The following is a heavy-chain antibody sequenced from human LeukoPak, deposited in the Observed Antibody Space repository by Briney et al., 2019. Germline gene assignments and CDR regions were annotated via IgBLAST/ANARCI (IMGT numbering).Heavy chain of an antibody. CDR2: IYYSGST. Sequence: SETLSLTCTVSGGSISSSSYYWGWLRQPPGKGLEWIGTIYYSGSTYYNPSLKSRVTISVDTSKNQFSLNLSSVTAADTAVYYCARGPYSWLAGSPSAGFDYWGQGTLVTVSS. CDR3: ARGPYSWLAGSPSAGFDY. CDR1: GGSISSSSYY. J-gene: IGHJ4*02. V-gene: IGHV4-39*01. D-gene: IGHD6-19*01.